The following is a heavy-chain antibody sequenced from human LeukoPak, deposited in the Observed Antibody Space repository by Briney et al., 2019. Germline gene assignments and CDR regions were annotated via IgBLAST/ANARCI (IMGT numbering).Heavy chain of an antibody. Sequence: GGSLRLSCAASGFTFSSYAMSWVRQAPGKGLEWVSVIYSGGSTDYAESVKGRFTISRDNSKNTLFLQMNSLRVEDTAVYYCAVVGYYYYGMDVWGQGTTVTVSS. CDR2: IYSGGST. CDR3: AVVGYYYYGMDV. D-gene: IGHD2-2*01. V-gene: IGHV3-66*01. CDR1: GFTFSSYA. J-gene: IGHJ6*02.